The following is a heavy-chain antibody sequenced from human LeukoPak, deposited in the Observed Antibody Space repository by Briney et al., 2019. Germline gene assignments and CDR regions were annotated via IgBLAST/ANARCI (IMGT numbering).Heavy chain of an antibody. CDR3: ARHEGSVLAARPTDY. CDR2: IYPGDSDT. V-gene: IGHV5-51*01. J-gene: IGHJ4*02. Sequence: GESLKVSCKGSGYSFTSYWIGWVRQMPGKGLEWMGIIYPGDSDTRYSPSFRGQVTISADKSISTAYLQWSSLKASDTAMYYCARHEGSVLAARPTDYWGQGTLVTVSS. D-gene: IGHD6-13*01. CDR1: GYSFTSYW.